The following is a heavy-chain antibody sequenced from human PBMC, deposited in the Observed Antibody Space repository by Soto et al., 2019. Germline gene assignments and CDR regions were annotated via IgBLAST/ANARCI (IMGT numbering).Heavy chain of an antibody. CDR1: GGSISAGDYY. Sequence: SETLSLTCTVSGGSISAGDYYWTWIRQPPGKGLEWIGYIYYSGSTYYNASLESRLTISVDRSKNQFSLKLSSVTVADTAVYYCARDASIFAVVRYGMDVWGQGTTVTVSS. J-gene: IGHJ6*02. CDR3: ARDASIFAVVRYGMDV. CDR2: IYYSGST. V-gene: IGHV4-30-4*01. D-gene: IGHD3-3*01.